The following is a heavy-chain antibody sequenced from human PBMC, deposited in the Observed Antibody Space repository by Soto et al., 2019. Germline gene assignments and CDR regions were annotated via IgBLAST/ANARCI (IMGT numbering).Heavy chain of an antibody. CDR3: ATKGLWYVGYYHYGIYF. Sequence: ASVKVSCKVSGYTLTELSMHWVRQAPGKGLERMGGFDPEDGETIYAQEFQGRVTMTEDTSTDTAYMELSSLRSEDTAVYYCATKGLWYVGYYHYGIYFWGQGTTDIVSA. CDR1: GYTLTELS. V-gene: IGHV1-24*01. CDR2: FDPEDGET. J-gene: IGHJ6*01. D-gene: IGHD6-13*01.